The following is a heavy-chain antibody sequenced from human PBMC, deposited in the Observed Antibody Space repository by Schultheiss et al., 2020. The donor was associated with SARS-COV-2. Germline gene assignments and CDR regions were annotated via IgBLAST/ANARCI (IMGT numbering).Heavy chain of an antibody. CDR3: ARVGPAYYYYYYYMDV. J-gene: IGHJ6*03. CDR1: GGSISSSNW. V-gene: IGHV4-4*02. CDR2: IYHSGST. D-gene: IGHD2-2*01. Sequence: SETLSLTCTVSGGSISSSNWWSWVRQPPGKGLEWIGEIYHSGSTYYNPSLKSRVTISVDTSKNQFSLKLSSVTAADTAVYYCARVGPAYYYYYYYMDVWGKGTTVTVSS.